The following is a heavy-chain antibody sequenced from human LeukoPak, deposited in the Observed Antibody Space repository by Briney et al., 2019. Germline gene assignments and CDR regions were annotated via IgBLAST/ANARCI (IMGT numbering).Heavy chain of an antibody. CDR3: AREGFGYNSGFDY. J-gene: IGHJ4*02. CDR2: IIPIFGTA. D-gene: IGHD3-10*01. Sequence: ASVKVSCKASGGTFSSYAISWVRQAPRQGLEWMGGIIPIFGTANYAQKFQGRVTITADESTSTAYMGLSSLRSEDTAVYYCAREGFGYNSGFDYWGQGTLVTVSS. CDR1: GGTFSSYA. V-gene: IGHV1-69*13.